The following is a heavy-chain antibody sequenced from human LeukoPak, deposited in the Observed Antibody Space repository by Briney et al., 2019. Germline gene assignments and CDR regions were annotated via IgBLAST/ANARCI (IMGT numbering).Heavy chain of an antibody. CDR3: ARVRFSYDSSGYYSYYYGMDV. J-gene: IGHJ6*02. D-gene: IGHD3-22*01. Sequence: SETLSLTCTVSGGSISSYYWSWIRQPPGKGLEWIGYIYYSGSTNYNPSLKSRVTISVDTSKNQFSLKLSSVTAADTAVYYCARVRFSYDSSGYYSYYYGMDVWGQGTTVTVSS. V-gene: IGHV4-59*01. CDR1: GGSISSYY. CDR2: IYYSGST.